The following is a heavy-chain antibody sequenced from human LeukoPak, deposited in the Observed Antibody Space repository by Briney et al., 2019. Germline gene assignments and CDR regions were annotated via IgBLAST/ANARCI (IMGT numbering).Heavy chain of an antibody. CDR1: GGSISSYY. Sequence: PSETLSLTCTVSGGSISSYYWSWIRQPAGKGLEWIGRIYTSGSTNYNPSLKSRVPMSVDTSKNQFSLKLSSVTAADTAVYYCARDRRKYYDFWSGYYENYYGMDVWGQGTTVTVSS. CDR3: ARDRRKYYDFWSGYYENYYGMDV. V-gene: IGHV4-4*07. CDR2: IYTSGST. J-gene: IGHJ6*02. D-gene: IGHD3-3*01.